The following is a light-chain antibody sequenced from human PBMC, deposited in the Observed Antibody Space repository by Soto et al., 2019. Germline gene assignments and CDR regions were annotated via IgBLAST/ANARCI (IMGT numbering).Light chain of an antibody. V-gene: IGKV1-9*01. Sequence: DIQMTQSPSSLSASVVDRVTITCRASQGISSYLAWYQQKPRKAPEVLIFGASTLQSGVPSRFSGSGSGTEFTLTISSLQPEDFATYYCQQLMSYPITFGQGTRLEIK. CDR1: QGISSY. CDR2: GAS. CDR3: QQLMSYPIT. J-gene: IGKJ5*01.